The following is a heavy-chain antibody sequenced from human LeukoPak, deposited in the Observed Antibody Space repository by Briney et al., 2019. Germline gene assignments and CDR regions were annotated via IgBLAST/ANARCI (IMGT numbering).Heavy chain of an antibody. V-gene: IGHV3-49*04. CDR1: GFTFGDYA. CDR3: ARSRDGYNFAFDY. J-gene: IGHJ4*02. CDR2: MRRGGTP. Sequence: GGSLRLSCTTSGFTFGDYAMSWVRQAPGKGLEWVGFMRRGGTPQYAASVSGSFIISRNDSNKVAHLQMSSLKTEDTALYYCARSRDGYNFAFDYWGRGTLVTVSS. D-gene: IGHD5-24*01.